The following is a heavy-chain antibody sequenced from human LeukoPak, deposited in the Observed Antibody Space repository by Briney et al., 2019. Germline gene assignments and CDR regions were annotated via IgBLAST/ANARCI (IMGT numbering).Heavy chain of an antibody. V-gene: IGHV3-23*01. D-gene: IGHD6-19*01. CDR2: IIGGDGTI. Sequence: PGGSLRLSCAASGFPFSTYTVSWVRQAPGKGLQWVSSIIGGDGTIYYADSVKGRFTISRDIARNTLYLQMNSLRAEDTALYHCARGGYSSGWYEGDAFDIWGQGTMVTVSS. J-gene: IGHJ3*02. CDR1: GFPFSTYT. CDR3: ARGGYSSGWYEGDAFDI.